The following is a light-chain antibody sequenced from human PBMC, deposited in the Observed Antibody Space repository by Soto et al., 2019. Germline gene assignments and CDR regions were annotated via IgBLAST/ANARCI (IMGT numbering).Light chain of an antibody. CDR1: QSITNNY. J-gene: IGKJ1*01. CDR3: QQYGCSPWT. CDR2: LAS. Sequence: EIVLTQSPGTLSLSPGERATLSCRASQSITNNYLAWYQQKPGQAPRLLIYLASNRAAGIPDRFSGSGSGADFTLTINRLEPEDFAVYHCQQYGCSPWTFGQGTKVDIK. V-gene: IGKV3-20*01.